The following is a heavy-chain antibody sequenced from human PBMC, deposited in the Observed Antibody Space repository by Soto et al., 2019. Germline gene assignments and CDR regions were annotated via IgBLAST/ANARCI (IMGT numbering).Heavy chain of an antibody. J-gene: IGHJ6*02. CDR3: ARDRYYDILTGYEYYYYYYGMDV. V-gene: IGHV1-3*01. Sequence: AASVKVSCKASGYTFTSYAMHWVRQAPGQRLEWMGWINAGNGNTKYSQKFQGRVTITRDTSASTAYMELSSLRSEDTAVYYCARDRYYDILTGYEYYYYYYGMDVWGQGTTVTVSS. D-gene: IGHD3-9*01. CDR1: GYTFTSYA. CDR2: INAGNGNT.